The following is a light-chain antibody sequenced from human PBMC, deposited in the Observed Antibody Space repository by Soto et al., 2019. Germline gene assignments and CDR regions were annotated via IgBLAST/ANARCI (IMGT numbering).Light chain of an antibody. V-gene: IGLV1-44*01. Sequence: QSVLTQPPSASGTPGQRVTISCSGSSSNIGSNTVHWYQQLPGTAPKVLIYNNSQRPSGVPDRFSGSKSGTSASLAISGLQSEDEAEYYCAAWDDSLNGLVFGGGTKVTVL. CDR2: NNS. J-gene: IGLJ2*01. CDR1: SSNIGSNT. CDR3: AAWDDSLNGLV.